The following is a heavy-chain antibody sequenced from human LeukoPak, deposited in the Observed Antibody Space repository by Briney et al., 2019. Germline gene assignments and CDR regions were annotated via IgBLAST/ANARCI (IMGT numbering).Heavy chain of an antibody. V-gene: IGHV4-59*01. Sequence: SETLSLTCTVSGGSISSYYWSWIRQPPGKGLEWIGYIYYSGSTNYNPSLKSRVTISVDTSKNQFSLKLSSVTAADTAVYYCARGETYYGILTGYSPVNWFDPWGQGTLVTVSS. CDR3: ARGETYYGILTGYSPVNWFDP. D-gene: IGHD3-9*01. CDR1: GGSISSYY. CDR2: IYYSGST. J-gene: IGHJ5*02.